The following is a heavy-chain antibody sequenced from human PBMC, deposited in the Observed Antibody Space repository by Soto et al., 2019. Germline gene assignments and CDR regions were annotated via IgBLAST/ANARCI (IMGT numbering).Heavy chain of an antibody. D-gene: IGHD1-1*01. J-gene: IGHJ4*02. CDR3: ATDSGTSDY. V-gene: IGHV3-7*01. Sequence: GGSLRLSXAASGFTFSTYWMSWVRQAPGKGLEWVANIKQDGSERYYVDSVKGRFTISRDNAKNSLYLQMNNLRTEDTAVYYCATDSGTSDYWGQGTLVTVSS. CDR2: IKQDGSER. CDR1: GFTFSTYW.